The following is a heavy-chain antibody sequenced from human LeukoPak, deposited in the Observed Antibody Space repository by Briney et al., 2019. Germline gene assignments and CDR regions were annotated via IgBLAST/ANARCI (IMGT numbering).Heavy chain of an antibody. J-gene: IGHJ4*02. CDR1: GFTFSSYD. CDR2: ISGSGGST. Sequence: PGGSLRLSCAASGFTFSSYDMSWVRQAPGKGLEWVSAISGSGGSTYYADSVKGRFTISRDNSKNTLYLQMNSLRAEDTAVYYCAKDRRIVVVVAATPGADYWGQGTLVTVSS. CDR3: AKDRRIVVVVAATPGADY. V-gene: IGHV3-23*01. D-gene: IGHD2-15*01.